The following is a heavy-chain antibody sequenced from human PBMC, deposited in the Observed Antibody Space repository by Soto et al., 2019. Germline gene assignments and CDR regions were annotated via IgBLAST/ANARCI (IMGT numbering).Heavy chain of an antibody. CDR3: ARLVQLERRLFDY. CDR2: IYYSGST. V-gene: IGHV4-59*08. CDR1: GGSLSSYY. Sequence: SQTLSPTSTVSGGSLSSYYWSWLRPPPGKGLEWIGYIYYSGSTNYNPSLKSRVTISVDTSKNQFSLKLSSVTAADTAVYSCARLVQLERRLFDYWGQGTLVTVSS. D-gene: IGHD1-1*01. J-gene: IGHJ4*02.